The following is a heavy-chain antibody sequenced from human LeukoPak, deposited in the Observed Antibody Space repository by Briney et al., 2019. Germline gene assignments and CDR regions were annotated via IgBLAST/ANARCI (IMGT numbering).Heavy chain of an antibody. J-gene: IGHJ4*02. V-gene: IGHV4-39*01. CDR1: GGSVSSSNYY. CDR3: ARREGFCSSNSCYPFDY. D-gene: IGHD2-2*01. CDR2: IYYSGRT. Sequence: NPSETLSLTCTVSGGSVSSSNYYWGWIRQPPGEGLEWIGSIYYSGRTYYNPSLKSRVTISVDTSKNEFSLKLSSVSAADTAVYYCARREGFCSSNSCYPFDYWGQGTLVTVSS.